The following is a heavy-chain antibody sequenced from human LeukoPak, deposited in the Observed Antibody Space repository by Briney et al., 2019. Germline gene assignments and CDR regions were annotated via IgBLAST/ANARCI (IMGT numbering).Heavy chain of an antibody. CDR2: ISYDGSNK. CDR1: GFTFSSYA. CDR3: AKSQRNDQQVVQRIDY. V-gene: IGHV3-30*04. J-gene: IGHJ4*02. Sequence: PGGSLRLSCAASGFTFSSYAMHWVRQAPGKGLEWVAVISYDGSNKYYADSVKGRFTISRDNSKNTLYLQMNSLRAEDTAVYYCAKSQRNDQQVVQRIDYWGQGTLVTVSS. D-gene: IGHD2-2*01.